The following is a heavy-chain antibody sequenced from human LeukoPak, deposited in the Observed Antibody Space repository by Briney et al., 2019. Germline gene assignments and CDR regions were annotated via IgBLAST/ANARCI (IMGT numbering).Heavy chain of an antibody. V-gene: IGHV3-21*01. CDR3: ARVGYCSSTSCPLNFDY. CDR2: ISSTSSYI. J-gene: IGHJ4*02. Sequence: GGSLRLSCAASGFTFSTYSMNWVRQAPGKGLEWVSSISSTSSYIYYTDPLKGRFTISRDNAKNSLYLQMNSPRAEDTAVYYCARVGYCSSTSCPLNFDYWGQGTLVTVSS. CDR1: GFTFSTYS. D-gene: IGHD2-2*01.